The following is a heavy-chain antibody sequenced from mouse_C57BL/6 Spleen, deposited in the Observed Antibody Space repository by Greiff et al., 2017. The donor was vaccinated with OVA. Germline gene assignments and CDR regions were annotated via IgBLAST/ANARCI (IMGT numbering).Heavy chain of an antibody. CDR2: IRLKSDNDST. CDR1: GFTFSNYW. Sequence: EVKVEESGGGLVQPGGSMKLSCVASGFTFSNYWMNWVRQSPEKGLEWVAQIRLKSDNDSTHYAESGKGRFTISRDEYKSGVYMKMNNLTAEDTGIYYCTRGNLLYWYFDVWGTGTTVTVSS. CDR3: TRGNLLYWYFDV. J-gene: IGHJ1*03. D-gene: IGHD2-1*01. V-gene: IGHV6-3*01.